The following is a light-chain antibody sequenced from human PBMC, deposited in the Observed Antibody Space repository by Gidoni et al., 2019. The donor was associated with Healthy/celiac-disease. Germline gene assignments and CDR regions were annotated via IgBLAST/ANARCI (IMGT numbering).Light chain of an antibody. CDR2: AAS. Sequence: DIQMTQSPSSLTASVGARVTITCRASQTISSYLNWYQQKPGKAPKLLIYAASSLQSGVPTRFSGSGSGTDFTLNISSLQPEDFAIYYCQQSYSTPWTFDQXTKVEIK. V-gene: IGKV1-39*01. J-gene: IGKJ1*01. CDR1: QTISSY. CDR3: QQSYSTPWT.